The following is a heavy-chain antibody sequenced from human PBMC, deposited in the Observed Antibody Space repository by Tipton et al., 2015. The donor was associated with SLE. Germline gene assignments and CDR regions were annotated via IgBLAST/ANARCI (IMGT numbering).Heavy chain of an antibody. D-gene: IGHD2-15*01. V-gene: IGHV4-61*02. CDR2: IYTSGST. J-gene: IGHJ5*02. CDR1: GGSISSGSYY. CDR3: AREGNCSGGSCWNWCDP. Sequence: TLSLTCTVSGGSISSGSYYWSWIRQPAGKGLEWIGRIYTSGSTNYNPSLKSRVTISVDTSKNQFSLKLSSVTAADTAVYYCAREGNCSGGSCWNWCDPWGQGTLVTVSS.